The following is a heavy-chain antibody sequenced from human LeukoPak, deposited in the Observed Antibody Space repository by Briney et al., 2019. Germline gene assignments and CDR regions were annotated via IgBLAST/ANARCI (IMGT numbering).Heavy chain of an antibody. D-gene: IGHD4-17*01. Sequence: SVKVSCKASGGTFSSYAISWVRQAPGQGLEWMGRIIPILGIANYAQKFQGRVTITADKSTSTAYMELSSLRSEDTAVYYCARKANGDYLQSAFDIWGQGTMVTVSS. CDR3: ARKANGDYLQSAFDI. J-gene: IGHJ3*02. V-gene: IGHV1-69*04. CDR1: GGTFSSYA. CDR2: IIPILGIA.